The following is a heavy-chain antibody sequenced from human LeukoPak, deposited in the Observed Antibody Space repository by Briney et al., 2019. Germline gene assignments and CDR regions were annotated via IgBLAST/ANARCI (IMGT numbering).Heavy chain of an antibody. CDR2: ISSSNSYT. J-gene: IGHJ4*02. CDR1: GFTFSDYY. D-gene: IGHD5-18*01. Sequence: PGGSLRLSCAASGFTFSDYYMSWIRQAPGRGVEWVSYISSSNSYTNYADSVKGRFTISRDNAKNSLYLQMNSLRAEDTAVYYCARVERSYGSDYWGQGTLVTVSS. V-gene: IGHV3-11*06. CDR3: ARVERSYGSDY.